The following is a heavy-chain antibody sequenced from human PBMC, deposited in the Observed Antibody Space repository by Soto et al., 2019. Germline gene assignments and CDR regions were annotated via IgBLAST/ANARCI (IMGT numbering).Heavy chain of an antibody. CDR3: ARGGIVATITSYFDY. V-gene: IGHV4-59*01. CDR2: IYYSGST. Sequence: PSETLSLTCTVSGGSISSYYWSWIRQPPGKGLEWIGYIYYSGSTNYNPSLKSRVTISVDTSKNQFSLKLSSVTAADTAVYYCARGGIVATITSYFDYWGQGTLVTVS. CDR1: GGSISSYY. D-gene: IGHD5-12*01. J-gene: IGHJ4*02.